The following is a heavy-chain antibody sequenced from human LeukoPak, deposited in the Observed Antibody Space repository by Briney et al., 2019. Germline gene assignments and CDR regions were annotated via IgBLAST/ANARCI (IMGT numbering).Heavy chain of an antibody. CDR2: INWNGGST. J-gene: IGHJ4*02. Sequence: PGGSLRLSCAASGFTFDDYGVSWVRQAPGKGLEWVSGINWNGGSTGYADSVKGRFTISRDNAKNSLYLQMNSLRAEDTALYYCARGYCSSTSCYFDYWGQGTLVTVSS. CDR3: ARGYCSSTSCYFDY. V-gene: IGHV3-20*04. D-gene: IGHD2-2*01. CDR1: GFTFDDYG.